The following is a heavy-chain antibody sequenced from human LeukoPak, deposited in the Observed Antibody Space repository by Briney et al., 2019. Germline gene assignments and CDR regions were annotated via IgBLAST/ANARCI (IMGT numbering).Heavy chain of an antibody. Sequence: QSGGSRRLSCAASGFTFSSYAMSWVRQAPGKGLEWVSAISGSGGSTYYADSVKGRFTISRDNSKNTLYLQMNSLRAEDTAVYYCAKDGAMVRGVMDYWGQGTLVTVSS. CDR1: GFTFSSYA. D-gene: IGHD3-10*01. J-gene: IGHJ4*02. CDR3: AKDGAMVRGVMDY. V-gene: IGHV3-23*01. CDR2: ISGSGGST.